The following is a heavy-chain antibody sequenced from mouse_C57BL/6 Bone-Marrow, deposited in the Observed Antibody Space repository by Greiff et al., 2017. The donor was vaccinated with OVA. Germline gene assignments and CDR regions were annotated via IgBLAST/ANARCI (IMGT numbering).Heavy chain of an antibody. J-gene: IGHJ3*01. CDR3: ASPYYYGSSYGLAY. D-gene: IGHD1-1*01. Sequence: QVQLVESGPDLVAPSQSLSITCTVSGFSLTSYAISWVRQPPGKGLEWLGVIWTGGGTNYNSALKSRLSISKDNSKSQVFLKMNSLQTDDTARYYCASPYYYGSSYGLAYWGQGTLVTVSA. CDR2: IWTGGGT. CDR1: GFSLTSYA. V-gene: IGHV2-9-1*01.